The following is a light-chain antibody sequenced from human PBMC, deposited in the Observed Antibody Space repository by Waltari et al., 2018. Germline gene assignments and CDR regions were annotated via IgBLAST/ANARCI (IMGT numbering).Light chain of an antibody. J-gene: IGLJ2*01. CDR1: SGSIATSF. Sequence: FVLTQPHSVSEYPGQSVTISCTRSSGSIATSFVQWYQKRPGRAPPTVIYEDNQRPSGVPDRVSGSIDTAANSASLTISGLRSDDEADYYCQSYDSRIVFGGGTKLTVL. CDR3: QSYDSRIV. CDR2: EDN. V-gene: IGLV6-57*04.